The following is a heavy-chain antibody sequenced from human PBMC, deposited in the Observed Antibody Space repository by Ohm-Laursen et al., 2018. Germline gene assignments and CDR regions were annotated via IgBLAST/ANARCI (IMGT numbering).Heavy chain of an antibody. CDR3: ARTGDRADYYHGMDV. J-gene: IGHJ6*02. CDR1: GYTFTSYY. Sequence: ASVKVSCKVSGYTFTSYYMHWVRQAPGQGLEWMGIINPSGGSTSYAQKFQGRVTMTRDTSTSTVYMELSSLRSEDTAVYYCARTGDRADYYHGMDVWGQGTTVTVAS. V-gene: IGHV1-46*01. CDR2: INPSGGST. D-gene: IGHD7-27*01.